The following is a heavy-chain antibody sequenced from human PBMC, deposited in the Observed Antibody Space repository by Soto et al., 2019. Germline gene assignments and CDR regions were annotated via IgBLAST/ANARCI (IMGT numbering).Heavy chain of an antibody. V-gene: IGHV4-59*08. D-gene: IGHD5-12*01. CDR2: IYHTGST. CDR3: ARRIGFYFYMDV. J-gene: IGHJ6*03. CDR1: GGSISNYY. Sequence: SETLSLTCTFSGGSISNYYWNWIRQSPGKGPEWIGYIYHTGSTNYNPSLKSRVTMSVDTPKNQFSLRLTSVTAADTAVYYCARRIGFYFYMDVWGKGTTVTVSS.